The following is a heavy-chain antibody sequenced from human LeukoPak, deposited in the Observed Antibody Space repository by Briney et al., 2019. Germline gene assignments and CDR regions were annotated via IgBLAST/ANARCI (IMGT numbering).Heavy chain of an antibody. D-gene: IGHD6-19*01. J-gene: IGHJ4*02. CDR2: IKEDGSNK. V-gene: IGHV3-7*01. CDR3: ARDVWTGVAVSDY. CDR1: GFTFSSYW. Sequence: GVSLRLSCVASGFTFSSYWMIWARQAPGKGLEGLANIKEDGSNKYYLGSVRGRFTISRDNAKTSVYLQLNSLRADDTAVYYCARDVWTGVAVSDYWGQGTLVTVSS.